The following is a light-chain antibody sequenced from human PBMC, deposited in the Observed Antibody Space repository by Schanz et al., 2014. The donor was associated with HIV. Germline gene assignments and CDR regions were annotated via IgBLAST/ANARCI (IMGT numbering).Light chain of an antibody. CDR3: SSYTSTSTRV. Sequence: QSALTQPPSASGSPGQSVTISCNGTSRDRGGYNHVPWYQQHPGKAPKLMIYEVIKRPSGVPDRFSGSKSGSTASLTISGLQAEDEADYYCSSYTSTSTRVFGGGTKLTVL. V-gene: IGLV2-8*01. CDR1: SRDRGGYNH. J-gene: IGLJ3*02. CDR2: EVI.